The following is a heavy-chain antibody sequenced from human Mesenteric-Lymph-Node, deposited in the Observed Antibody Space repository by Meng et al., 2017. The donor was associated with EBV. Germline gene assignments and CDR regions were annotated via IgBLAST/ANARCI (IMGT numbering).Heavy chain of an antibody. J-gene: IGHJ4*02. CDR1: GASISSGSYY. CDR3: VSYDYGNYVSFDS. Sequence: QLQRRESGPGLVEPSEAVSLTCTVSGASISSGSYYWGWIRQPPGKGLEWIGSIYYRGSTYYNPSLRSRVTISVDTSKNHFSLKLSSVTAADTAMYYCVSYDYGNYVSFDSWGQGILVTVSS. D-gene: IGHD4-11*01. CDR2: IYYRGST. V-gene: IGHV4-39*01.